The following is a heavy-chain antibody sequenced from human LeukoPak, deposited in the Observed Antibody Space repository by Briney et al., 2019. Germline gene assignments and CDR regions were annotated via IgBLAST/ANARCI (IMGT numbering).Heavy chain of an antibody. D-gene: IGHD6-13*01. J-gene: IGHJ4*02. V-gene: IGHV3-23*01. Sequence: PGGSLRLSCAASGFTFSSYVMSWVRQAPGKGLEWVSTIIGSGGSSYHADSVKGRFTNSSDNSKDTLYLQMSSLRAKDTAVYYCAKDLYSSRIRACYFDYWGQGTLVTVSS. CDR3: AKDLYSSRIRACYFDY. CDR1: GFTFSSYV. CDR2: IIGSGGSS.